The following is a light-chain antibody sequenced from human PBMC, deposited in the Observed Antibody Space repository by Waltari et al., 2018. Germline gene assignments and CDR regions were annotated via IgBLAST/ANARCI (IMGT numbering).Light chain of an antibody. Sequence: EIVLTQSPATLSLSPGERATLPCRASQSVSSYLAWDQQKPGQAPRLPIYDASNRATGIPARFSGSGSGTDFTLTISSLEPEDFAVYYCQQRSNWPLTFGGGTKVEIK. CDR3: QQRSNWPLT. CDR1: QSVSSY. V-gene: IGKV3-11*01. CDR2: DAS. J-gene: IGKJ4*01.